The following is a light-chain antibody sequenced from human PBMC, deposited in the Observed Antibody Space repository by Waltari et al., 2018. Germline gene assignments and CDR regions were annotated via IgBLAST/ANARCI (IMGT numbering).Light chain of an antibody. CDR3: QQYYSTPPG. CDR2: WAS. CDR1: QSVLYSSNNKNY. J-gene: IGKJ3*01. Sequence: DIVMTQSPDSLAVSLDERATINCKYSQSVLYSSNNKNYFAWDQKKPGQPTKLIIYWASTRESGIHDRFSGSVSGTDFTLPIGSRQAEDVAVYYCQQYYSTPPGFVPMTKVDIK. V-gene: IGKV4-1*01.